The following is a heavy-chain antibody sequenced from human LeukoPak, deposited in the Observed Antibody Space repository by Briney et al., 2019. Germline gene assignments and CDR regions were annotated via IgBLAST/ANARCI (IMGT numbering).Heavy chain of an antibody. V-gene: IGHV3-66*01. D-gene: IGHD1-26*01. J-gene: IGHJ6*02. Sequence: GGSLRLSCAASGFTVSSNYMSWVRQAPGKGLEWVSVIYSGGSTYYADSVKGRFTISRDNSKNTLYLQMNSLRAKDTAVYYCARGIGSGEDYGMDVWGQGTTVTVSS. CDR1: GFTVSSNY. CDR2: IYSGGST. CDR3: ARGIGSGEDYGMDV.